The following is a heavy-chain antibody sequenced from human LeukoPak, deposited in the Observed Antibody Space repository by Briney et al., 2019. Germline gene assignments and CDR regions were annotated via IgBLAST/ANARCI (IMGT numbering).Heavy chain of an antibody. J-gene: IGHJ6*02. Sequence: GGSLRLSCAASGFTFSSYGMHWVRQAPGKGLEYVSAISSNGGSTYYANSVKGRFTISRDNSKNTLYLQMGSLRAEDMAVYYCARDRDSSSWPYYYYYYGMDVWGQGTTVTVSS. CDR3: ARDRDSSSWPYYYYYYGMDV. CDR1: GFTFSSYG. CDR2: ISSNGGST. V-gene: IGHV3-64*01. D-gene: IGHD6-13*01.